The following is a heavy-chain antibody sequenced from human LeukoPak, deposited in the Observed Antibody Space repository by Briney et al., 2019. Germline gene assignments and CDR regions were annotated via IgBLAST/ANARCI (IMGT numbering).Heavy chain of an antibody. D-gene: IGHD3-3*01. CDR1: DGSFSGYY. Sequence: SETLSLTCAVYDGSFSGYYWSWIRQPPGKGLEWIGEINHSGSTNYNPSLKSRVTISLDTTKSQFSLKVRYVTAADTAVYYCARGLNDSWTGENYWGQGTLVTVSS. CDR3: ARGLNDSWTGENY. J-gene: IGHJ4*02. CDR2: INHSGST. V-gene: IGHV4-34*01.